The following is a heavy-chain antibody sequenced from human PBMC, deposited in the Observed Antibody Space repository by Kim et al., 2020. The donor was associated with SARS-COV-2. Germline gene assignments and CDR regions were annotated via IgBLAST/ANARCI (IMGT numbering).Heavy chain of an antibody. J-gene: IGHJ4*02. D-gene: IGHD6-13*01. V-gene: IGHV1-18*04. CDR2: ISSYNGNK. Sequence: ASVKVSCKASGYTFSRYGVSWVRQAPGQGLEWMGWISSYNGNKYYTEKFQGRVTMTTDTSTSTAYMELRSLRSDDTAVYFCARDVAITGSNSDYWGQGTLVTVSS. CDR1: GYTFSRYG. CDR3: ARDVAITGSNSDY.